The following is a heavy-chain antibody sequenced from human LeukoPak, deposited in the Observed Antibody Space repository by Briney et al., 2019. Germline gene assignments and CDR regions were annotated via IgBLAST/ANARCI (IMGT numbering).Heavy chain of an antibody. D-gene: IGHD3-10*01. J-gene: IGHJ6*03. CDR1: GGSFSGYY. CDR2: INHSGST. CDR3: ARQPQYYYGSGSYYYYMDV. Sequence: PSETLSLTCAVYGGSFSGYYWSWVRQPPGKGLEWIGEINHSGSTNYNPSLKSRVTISVDTSKNQFSLKLRSVTAADTAVYYCARQPQYYYGSGSYYYYMDVWGKGTPVTIS. V-gene: IGHV4-34*01.